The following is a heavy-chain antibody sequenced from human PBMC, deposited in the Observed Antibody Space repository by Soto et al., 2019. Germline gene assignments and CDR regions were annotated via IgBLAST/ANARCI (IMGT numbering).Heavy chain of an antibody. D-gene: IGHD3-9*01. CDR3: ARGRRRYDILTGYPYYYYMDV. J-gene: IGHJ6*03. V-gene: IGHV4-34*01. CDR2: INHSGST. CDR1: GGSFSGYY. Sequence: SETLSLTCAVYGGSFSGYYWSWIRQPPGKGLEWIGEINHSGSTNYNPSLKSRVTISVDTSKNQFSLKLSSVTAADTAVYYCARGRRRYDILTGYPYYYYMDVWGKGTTVTVSS.